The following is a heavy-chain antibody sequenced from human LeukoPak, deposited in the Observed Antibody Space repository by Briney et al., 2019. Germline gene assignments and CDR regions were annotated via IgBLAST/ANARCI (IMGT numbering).Heavy chain of an antibody. CDR3: ATLFKGGKEDY. V-gene: IGHV3-30*07. Sequence: GGSLRLSCAASGFTFNSYVMYWVRQSPGKGLEWVALISYGGDYKYYADSVKGRFTMSRDNSKNTLYLQMNSLRVEDTAVYYCATLFKGGKEDYWGQGTLVTVSS. D-gene: IGHD4-23*01. CDR2: ISYGGDYK. J-gene: IGHJ4*02. CDR1: GFTFNSYV.